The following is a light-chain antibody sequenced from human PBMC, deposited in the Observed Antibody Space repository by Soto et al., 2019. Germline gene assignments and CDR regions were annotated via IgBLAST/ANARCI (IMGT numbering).Light chain of an antibody. Sequence: QSALTQPASVSGSPGQSITISCTGTSSDVGGYNYVSWYQQHPGKAPKLMIYEVSNRPSGVSNRFSGSKSGNTASLTISGLQAEDEDDYYCSSSTSSSTLVFGTGTKLTVL. J-gene: IGLJ1*01. CDR3: SSSTSSSTLV. V-gene: IGLV2-14*01. CDR1: SSDVGGYNY. CDR2: EVS.